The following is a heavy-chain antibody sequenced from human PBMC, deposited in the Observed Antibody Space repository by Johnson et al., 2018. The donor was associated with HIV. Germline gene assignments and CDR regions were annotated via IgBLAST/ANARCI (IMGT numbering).Heavy chain of an antibody. CDR2: IGTAGVP. J-gene: IGHJ3*01. CDR1: GFTFSSSA. V-gene: IGHV3-23*04. Sequence: VQLVESGGGLVQPGGSLRLSCAASGFTFSSSAMSWVRQAPGKGLEWVSAIGTAGVPYYSESVKGRFPISRDNAKNSLYLQMNNLRVEDTAVYYCATGTTVPTWDWGQGTMVTVSS. D-gene: IGHD4-17*01. CDR3: ATGTTVPTWD.